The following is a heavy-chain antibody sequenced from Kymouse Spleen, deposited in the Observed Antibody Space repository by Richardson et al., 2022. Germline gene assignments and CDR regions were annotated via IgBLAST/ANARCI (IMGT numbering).Heavy chain of an antibody. D-gene: IGHD2-2*02. V-gene: IGHV3-30*18. CDR2: ISYDGSNK. J-gene: IGHJ4*02. CDR1: GFTFSSYG. CDR3: AKLGIGYCSSTSCSFDY. Sequence: QVQLVESGGGVVQPGRSLRLSCAASGFTFSSYGMHWVRQAPGKGLEWVAVISYDGSNKYYADSVKGRFTISRDNSKNTLYLQMNSLRAEDTAVYYCAKLGIGYCSSTSCSFDYWGQGTLVTVSS.